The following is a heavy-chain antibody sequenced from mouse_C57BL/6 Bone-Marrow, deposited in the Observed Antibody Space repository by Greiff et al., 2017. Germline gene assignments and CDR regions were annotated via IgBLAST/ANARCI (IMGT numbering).Heavy chain of an antibody. V-gene: IGHV1-53*01. J-gene: IGHJ1*03. CDR1: GYTFTSYW. Sequence: QVQLKQSGTELVKPGASVKLSCKASGYTFTSYWMHWVKQRPGQGLEWIGNINPSNGGTYYNEKFKSKATLTVDKSSSTAYMQLSSLTSEDSAVYYCARVTAVDWYFEVWGTGTTVTAAS. CDR2: INPSNGGT. CDR3: ARVTAVDWYFEV. D-gene: IGHD1-1*01.